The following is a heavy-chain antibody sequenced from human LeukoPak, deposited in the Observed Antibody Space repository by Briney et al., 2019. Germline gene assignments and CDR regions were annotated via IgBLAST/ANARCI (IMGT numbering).Heavy chain of an antibody. D-gene: IGHD2-21*02. V-gene: IGHV3-74*01. CDR1: GFTFSTYW. Sequence: GGSLRLSCAASGFTFSTYWMHWVRQAPGKGLVWVSVINPVGTTATYADSVKGRFTISRDNAKNTLYLQMDSLRAEDTAIYYCVFFYTALKIPYWGQGGLVTVSS. J-gene: IGHJ4*02. CDR3: VFFYTALKIPY. CDR2: INPVGTTA.